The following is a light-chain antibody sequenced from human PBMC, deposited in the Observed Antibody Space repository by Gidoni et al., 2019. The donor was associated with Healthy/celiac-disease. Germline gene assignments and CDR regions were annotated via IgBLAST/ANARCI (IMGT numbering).Light chain of an antibody. CDR3: QQSYSTPV. Sequence: DIQMTPSPSSLSASVGDRVTITCRASQSISSYFNWYQQKPGKAPKLLIYAASSLQSGVPSRFSGSGSGTDFTLTISSLQPEDFATYYCQQSYSTPVFGPGTKVDIK. CDR2: AAS. CDR1: QSISSY. J-gene: IGKJ3*01. V-gene: IGKV1-39*01.